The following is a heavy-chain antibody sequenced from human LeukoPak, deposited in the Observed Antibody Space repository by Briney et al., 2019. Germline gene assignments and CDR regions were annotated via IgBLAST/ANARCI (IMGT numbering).Heavy chain of an antibody. CDR3: ARVRGSYYMDV. CDR1: GFTFSAYS. CDR2: ITSGTSNM. Sequence: GGSLRLSCAASGFTFSAYSMNWVRQAPGKGLEWVSYITSGTSNMYYADSVKGRFTISRDNAKNSLYLQMNSLRAEDTGVYYCARVRGSYYMDVWGKGTTVTVFS. V-gene: IGHV3-48*01. J-gene: IGHJ6*03.